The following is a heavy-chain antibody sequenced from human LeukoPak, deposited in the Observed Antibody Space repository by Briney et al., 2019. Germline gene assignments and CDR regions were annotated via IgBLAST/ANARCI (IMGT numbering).Heavy chain of an antibody. CDR3: ARRKAATFGMDV. CDR2: TYYRSKWYN. V-gene: IGHV6-1*01. D-gene: IGHD6-13*01. Sequence: SQTLSLTCALSGDSVSSNSATWNWIRQSPSRGLEWLGRTYYRSKWYNDYAVSMKSRITINPDTSKNQFSLQLNSVTPEDTAVYYCARRKAATFGMDVGGQGTTVTVSS. CDR1: GDSVSSNSAT. J-gene: IGHJ6*02.